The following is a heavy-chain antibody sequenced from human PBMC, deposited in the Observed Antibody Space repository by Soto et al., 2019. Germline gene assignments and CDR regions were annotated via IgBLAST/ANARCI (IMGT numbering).Heavy chain of an antibody. CDR2: IIPIFGTA. J-gene: IGHJ6*02. CDR3: ARDLSYYYGSGSFTGYYYYGMDV. CDR1: GGTFSSYA. D-gene: IGHD3-10*01. Sequence: QVQLVLSGAEVKKPGSSVKVSCKASGGTFSSYAISWVRQAPGQGLEWMGGIIPIFGTANYAQKFQGRVTITADESTSTAYMELRSLRSEDTAVYYCARDLSYYYGSGSFTGYYYYGMDVWGQGTTVTVSS. V-gene: IGHV1-69*01.